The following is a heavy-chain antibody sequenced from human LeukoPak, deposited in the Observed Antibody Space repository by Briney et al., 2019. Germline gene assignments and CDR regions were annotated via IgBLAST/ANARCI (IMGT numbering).Heavy chain of an antibody. Sequence: SVKVSCKASGGTFSSYAISWVRQAPGQGLEWMGGIIPIFGTANYAQKFQGRVTITTDESTSAAYMELSSLRPEDTAVYYCARIGSYPENWFDPWGQGTLVTVSS. CDR3: ARIGSYPENWFDP. D-gene: IGHD1-26*01. CDR1: GGTFSSYA. J-gene: IGHJ5*02. CDR2: IIPIFGTA. V-gene: IGHV1-69*05.